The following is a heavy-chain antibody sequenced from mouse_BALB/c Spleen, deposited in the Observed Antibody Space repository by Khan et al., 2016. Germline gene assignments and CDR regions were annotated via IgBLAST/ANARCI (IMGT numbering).Heavy chain of an antibody. CDR2: ISYSGST. CDR1: GYSIISEYA. CDR3: ARYAAYFRWFAY. J-gene: IGHJ3*01. V-gene: IGHV3-2*02. D-gene: IGHD2-3*01. Sequence: EVQLQESGPGLVKPSQSLSLTCTVTGYSIISEYAWNWIRQFPGNKLEWMGYISYSGSTSYNPSLKRRISSTRDTAKNQFFLQLNSVTPEDTASYYCARYAAYFRWFAYWGQGTLVTVSA.